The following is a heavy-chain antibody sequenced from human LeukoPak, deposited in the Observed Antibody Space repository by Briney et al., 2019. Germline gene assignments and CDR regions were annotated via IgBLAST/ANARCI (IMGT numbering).Heavy chain of an antibody. Sequence: PGGSLRLSCAASGFTFSTYTRNWVRQAPGKGLEWFSSISSNGYYIYYAGSARGRFTISRDNAKNSLYLQMNSLRAEDTALYYCAREGLRTERSDTDAFDIWGQGTMVTVSS. V-gene: IGHV3-21*01. J-gene: IGHJ3*02. CDR3: AREGLRTERSDTDAFDI. CDR2: ISSNGYYI. CDR1: GFTFSTYT. D-gene: IGHD3-3*01.